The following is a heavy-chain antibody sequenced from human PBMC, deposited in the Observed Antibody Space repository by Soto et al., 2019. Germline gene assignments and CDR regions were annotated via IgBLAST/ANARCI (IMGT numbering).Heavy chain of an antibody. Sequence: QVQLQQWGAGLLKPSETLSLTCAVYGGSFSGYYWSWIRQPPGKGLEWIGEINHSGSTNYNPSLKSRVTISVDTSKNQFSLRLSSVTAADTAVYYCARGVVGGVWGQGTTVTVSS. CDR1: GGSFSGYY. D-gene: IGHD2-15*01. V-gene: IGHV4-34*01. CDR2: INHSGST. J-gene: IGHJ6*02. CDR3: ARGVVGGV.